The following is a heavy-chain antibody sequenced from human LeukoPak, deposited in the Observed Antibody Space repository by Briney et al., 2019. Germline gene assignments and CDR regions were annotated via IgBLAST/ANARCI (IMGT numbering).Heavy chain of an antibody. CDR2: IRYDGTNK. J-gene: IGHJ6*02. V-gene: IGHV3-30*02. CDR3: ARDRVSSGWYWNYYYGMDV. D-gene: IGHD6-19*01. CDR1: GFTFSSYG. Sequence: GGSLRLSCAASGFTFSSYGMHWVRQAPGKGLEWVAFIRYDGTNKYYADSVKGRFTITRDNSKNTLYLQMNSLRAEDTAVYYCARDRVSSGWYWNYYYGMDVWGQGTTVTVSS.